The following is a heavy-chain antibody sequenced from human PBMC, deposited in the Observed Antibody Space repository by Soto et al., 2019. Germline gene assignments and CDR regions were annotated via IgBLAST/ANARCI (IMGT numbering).Heavy chain of an antibody. CDR2: ISYDGSNK. Sequence: QVQLVESGGGVVQPGRSLRLSCAASGFTFSSYGMHWVRQAPGKGLEWVAVISYDGSNKYYADSVKGRFTISRDNSKNTLYLQMNSLRAEDTAVYYCAKGGGDSGYDPDYWGQGTLVTVSS. V-gene: IGHV3-30*18. CDR1: GFTFSSYG. CDR3: AKGGGDSGYDPDY. J-gene: IGHJ4*02. D-gene: IGHD5-12*01.